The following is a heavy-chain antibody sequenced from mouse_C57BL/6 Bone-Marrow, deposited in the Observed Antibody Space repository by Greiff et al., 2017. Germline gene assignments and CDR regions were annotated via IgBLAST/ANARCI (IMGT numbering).Heavy chain of an antibody. D-gene: IGHD1-1*01. CDR1: GYTFTSYD. Sequence: QVQLQQSGPELVKPGASVKLSCKASGYTFTSYDLNWVQQRPGQGLEWIGWICPRDGSTTYNEKFKGMATLTVDTSSSTAYMELHSLTSEDSAVYFCAIITTVVAKGYWGQGTTLTVSS. CDR2: ICPRDGST. CDR3: AIITTVVAKGY. V-gene: IGHV1-85*01. J-gene: IGHJ2*01.